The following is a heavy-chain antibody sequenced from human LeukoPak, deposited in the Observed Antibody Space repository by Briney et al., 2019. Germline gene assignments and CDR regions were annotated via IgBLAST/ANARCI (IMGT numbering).Heavy chain of an antibody. Sequence: PGGSLTLSCAASGFTFSSYAMHWVRQAPGQGLEWVAVISYDGSNKYYADSVKGRFTISRDNSKNTLYLQMTSLRAEDTAVYYCARSYCSGGSCVHYYYYGMDVWGQGTTVTVSS. CDR3: ARSYCSGGSCVHYYYYGMDV. V-gene: IGHV3-30*04. J-gene: IGHJ6*02. CDR2: ISYDGSNK. CDR1: GFTFSSYA. D-gene: IGHD2-15*01.